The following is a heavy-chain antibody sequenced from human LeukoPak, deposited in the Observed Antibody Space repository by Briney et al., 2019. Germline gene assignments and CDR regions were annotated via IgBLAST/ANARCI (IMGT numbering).Heavy chain of an antibody. CDR1: GFTFSSYG. CDR3: ASQYTSSRIFDD. V-gene: IGHV3-33*03. D-gene: IGHD6-13*01. J-gene: IGHJ4*02. Sequence: GGSLRLSCAASGFTFSSYGMHWVRQAPGKGLEWVAVIWYDGSNKYYADSVKGRFTVSRDNAKNSLYLQMNSLRAEDTAVYFCASQYTSSRIFDDWGQGTLVTVSS. CDR2: IWYDGSNK.